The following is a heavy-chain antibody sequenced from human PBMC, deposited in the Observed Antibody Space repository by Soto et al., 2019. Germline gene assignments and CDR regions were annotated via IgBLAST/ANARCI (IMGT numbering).Heavy chain of an antibody. CDR1: GYTFTSYY. CDR2: INPNSGGT. Sequence: ASVKVSCKASGYTFTSYYMHWVRQAPGQGLEWMGWINPNSGGTNYAQKFQGWVTMTRDTSISTAYMELSRLRSDDTAVYYCARESVPAATFDYYYYGMDVWGQGTTVTVSS. V-gene: IGHV1-2*04. CDR3: ARESVPAATFDYYYYGMDV. J-gene: IGHJ6*02. D-gene: IGHD2-2*01.